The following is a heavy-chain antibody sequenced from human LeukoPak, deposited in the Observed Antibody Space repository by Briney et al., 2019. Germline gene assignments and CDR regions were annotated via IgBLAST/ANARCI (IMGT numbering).Heavy chain of an antibody. J-gene: IGHJ6*03. CDR3: ARDATRITMVRGAHYYYYYMDV. CDR2: IYYSGST. Sequence: SETLSLTCTVSGGSISSHYWSWIRQPPGKGLEWIGYIYYSGSTNYNPSLKSRVTISVDTSKNQFPLKLSSVTAADTAVYYCARDATRITMVRGAHYYYYYMDVWGKGTTVTVSS. V-gene: IGHV4-59*11. CDR1: GGSISSHY. D-gene: IGHD3-10*01.